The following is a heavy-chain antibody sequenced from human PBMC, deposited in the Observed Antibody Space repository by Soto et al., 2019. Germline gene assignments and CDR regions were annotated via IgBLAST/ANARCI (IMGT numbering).Heavy chain of an antibody. D-gene: IGHD2-2*01. J-gene: IGHJ4*02. CDR1: GYTFTSYA. Sequence: ASVKVSCKASGYTFTSYAMHWVRQAPGQRLEWMGWINAGNGNTKYSQKFQGRVTITRDTSASTAYMELSSLRSEDTAVYYCARVRVVVPAAMRGGYYFDYWGQGTLVTVSS. CDR3: ARVRVVVPAAMRGGYYFDY. V-gene: IGHV1-3*01. CDR2: INAGNGNT.